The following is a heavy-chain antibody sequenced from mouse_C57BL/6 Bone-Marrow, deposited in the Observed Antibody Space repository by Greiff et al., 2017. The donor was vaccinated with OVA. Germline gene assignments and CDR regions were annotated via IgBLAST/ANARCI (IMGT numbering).Heavy chain of an antibody. V-gene: IGHV1-19*01. CDR1: GYTFTDYY. D-gene: IGHD2-4*01. CDR3: ARSGLLGLRL. J-gene: IGHJ2*01. CDR2: INPYNGGT. Sequence: EVQLQESGPVLVKPGASVKMSCKASGYTFTDYYMNWVKQSHGKSLEWIGVINPYNGGTSYNQKFEGKATLTVDKSSSTAYMELNSLTSEDSAVYYCARSGLLGLRLWGQGTTLTVSS.